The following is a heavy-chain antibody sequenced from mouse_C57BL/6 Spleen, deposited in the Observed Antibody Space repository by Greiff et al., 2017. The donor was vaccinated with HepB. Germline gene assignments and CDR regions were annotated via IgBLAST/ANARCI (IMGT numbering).Heavy chain of an antibody. CDR2: INPNNGGT. Sequence: EVQLHQSGPELVKPGASVKISCKASGYTFTDYYMNWVKQSHGKSLEWIGDINPNNGGTSYNQKFKGKATLTVDKSSSTAYMELRSLTSEDSAVYYCARGELGRSDYWGQGTTLTVSS. CDR1: GYTFTDYY. J-gene: IGHJ2*01. V-gene: IGHV1-26*01. CDR3: ARGELGRSDY. D-gene: IGHD4-1*01.